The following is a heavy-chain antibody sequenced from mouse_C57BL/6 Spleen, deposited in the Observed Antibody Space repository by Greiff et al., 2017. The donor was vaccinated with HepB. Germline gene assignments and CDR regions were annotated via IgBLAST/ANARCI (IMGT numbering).Heavy chain of an antibody. J-gene: IGHJ2*01. CDR3: ARQRRSSGEDYFDY. D-gene: IGHD3-2*02. V-gene: IGHV5-9*01. Sequence: EVKLMESGGGLVKPGGSLKLSCAASGFTFSSYTMSWVRQTPEKRLEWVATISGGGGNTYYPDSVKGRFTISRDNAKNTLYLQMSSLRSEDTALYYCARQRRSSGEDYFDYWGQGTTLTVSS. CDR1: GFTFSSYT. CDR2: ISGGGGNT.